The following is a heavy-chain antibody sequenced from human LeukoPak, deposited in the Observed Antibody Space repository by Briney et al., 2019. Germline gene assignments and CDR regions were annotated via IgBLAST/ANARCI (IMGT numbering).Heavy chain of an antibody. CDR3: AREGRYCSGSSCLN. V-gene: IGHV3-66*01. CDR1: GFTVNSNY. J-gene: IGHJ4*02. D-gene: IGHD2-15*01. CDR2: IYSGGNT. Sequence: PGGSLRLSCAASGFTVNSNYMSWVRQAPGKGLEWVSVIYSGGNTYYADSVKGRFTISRDNSKNNLYPQMNSLRAEDTAVYYCAREGRYCSGSSCLNWGQGTLVTVSS.